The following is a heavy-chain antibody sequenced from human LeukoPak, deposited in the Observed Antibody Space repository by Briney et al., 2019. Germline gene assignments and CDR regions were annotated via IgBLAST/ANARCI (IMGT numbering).Heavy chain of an antibody. CDR3: ARIASHSSSWYDGGY. Sequence: GGSLRLSCAASGFTLSSYWMHWVRQAPGKGLVWVSRINSDGSSTSYADSVKGRFIISRDNAKNTLYLQMNSLRAEDTGVYYCARIASHSSSWYDGGYWGQGTLVTVSS. CDR2: INSDGSST. CDR1: GFTLSSYW. V-gene: IGHV3-74*01. J-gene: IGHJ4*02. D-gene: IGHD6-13*01.